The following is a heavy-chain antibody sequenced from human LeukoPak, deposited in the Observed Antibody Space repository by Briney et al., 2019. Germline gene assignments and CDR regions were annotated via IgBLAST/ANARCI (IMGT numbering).Heavy chain of an antibody. CDR3: ARAPLYSSGFDFDY. J-gene: IGHJ4*02. D-gene: IGHD6-19*01. CDR1: GYTFTSYA. V-gene: IGHV1-3*01. CDR2: INAGNGNT. Sequence: ASVKVSCKASGYTFTSYAMHWVRQAPGQRLEWMGWINAGNGNTKYSQKFQGRVTIARDTSASTAYMELSSLRSEDTAVYYCARAPLYSSGFDFDYWGQGTLVTVSS.